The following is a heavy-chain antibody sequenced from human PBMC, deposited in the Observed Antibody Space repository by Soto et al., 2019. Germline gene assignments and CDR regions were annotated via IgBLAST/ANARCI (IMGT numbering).Heavy chain of an antibody. D-gene: IGHD2-8*02. V-gene: IGHV3-9*01. J-gene: IGHJ6*02. CDR3: AKSTGGTANGLDV. CDR1: GFSFGDYA. Sequence: MQLVASGGDLVQPGRYLRLSCAASGFSFGDYAMHWVRQAPGKGLEWVSGISWKSASIGYADSVKGRFIISRDNAKNSLYLQLNSLRAEDTALYYCAKSTGGTANGLDVWGQGTTVTVSS. CDR2: ISWKSASI.